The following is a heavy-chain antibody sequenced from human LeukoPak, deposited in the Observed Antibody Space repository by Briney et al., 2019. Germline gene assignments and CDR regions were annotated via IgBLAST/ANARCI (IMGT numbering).Heavy chain of an antibody. D-gene: IGHD4-17*01. CDR1: GGSISSYY. V-gene: IGHV4-4*07. J-gene: IGHJ5*02. CDR3: ARRETTVTTLGWFDP. CDR2: IYTSGST. Sequence: ASETLSLTCTVSGGSISSYYWSWIRQPAGKGLEWIGRIYTSGSTNYNPSLKSRVTMSVDTSKNQFSLKLSSVTAADTAVYYCARRETTVTTLGWFDPWGQGTLVTVSS.